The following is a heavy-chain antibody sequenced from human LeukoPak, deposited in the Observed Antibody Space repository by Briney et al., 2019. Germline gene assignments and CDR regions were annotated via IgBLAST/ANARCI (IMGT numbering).Heavy chain of an antibody. CDR2: ISISGTTI. CDR3: ARTGYSGYVFWFDP. Sequence: GGSLRLSCAASGFSFSSYEMNWVRQAPGKGLEWVSYISISGTTIYYADSVKGRFTISRDNAKNSLYLQMNSLRAEDTAVYYCARTGYSGYVFWFDPWGQGTLVTVSS. CDR1: GFSFSSYE. J-gene: IGHJ5*02. D-gene: IGHD5-12*01. V-gene: IGHV3-48*03.